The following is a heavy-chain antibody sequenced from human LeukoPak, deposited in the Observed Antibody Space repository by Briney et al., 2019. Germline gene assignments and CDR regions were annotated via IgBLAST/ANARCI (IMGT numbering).Heavy chain of an antibody. V-gene: IGHV3-53*01. J-gene: IGHJ2*01. CDR2: IYSGGST. CDR1: GFTVSSNY. CDR3: VSGRIAAVGAPPPNWYFDL. Sequence: PGGSLRLSCAASGFTVSSNYMSWVRQAPGKGLEWVSVIYSGGSTYYADSVKGRFTISRDNSKNTLYLQMNSLRAEDTAVYYCVSGRIAAVGAPPPNWYFDLWGRGTLVTVSS. D-gene: IGHD6-13*01.